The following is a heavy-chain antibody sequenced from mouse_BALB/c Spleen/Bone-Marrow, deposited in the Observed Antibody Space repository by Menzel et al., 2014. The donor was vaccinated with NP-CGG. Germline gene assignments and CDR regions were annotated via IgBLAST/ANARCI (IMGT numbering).Heavy chain of an antibody. V-gene: IGHV5-9-3*01. CDR2: ISSGGNYT. D-gene: IGHD1-1*01. Sequence: EVKLMESGGGLVKPGGSLKLSCAASGFTFSSYAMSWVRQTPEKRLEWVATISSGGNYTYYPDSVKGRFTISRDNAKNPLFLQMSSLRSEDTAMYYCARYYGSSYDYWGQGTTLTVSS. CDR3: ARYYGSSYDY. CDR1: GFTFSSYA. J-gene: IGHJ2*01.